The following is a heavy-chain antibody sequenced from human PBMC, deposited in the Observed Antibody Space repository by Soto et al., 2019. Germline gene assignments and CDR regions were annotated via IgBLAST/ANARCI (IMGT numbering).Heavy chain of an antibody. V-gene: IGHV5-10-1*01. Sequence: GESLKISCKVSGYSFTSYWISWVRQMPGKGLEWMGRIDPSDSYTNYSPSFQGHVTISADKSISTAYLQWSSLKASDTAMYYCARRNPQGYCSGGSCYYYYYGMDVWGQGTTVTVSS. CDR1: GYSFTSYW. J-gene: IGHJ6*02. CDR3: ARRNPQGYCSGGSCYYYYYGMDV. D-gene: IGHD2-15*01. CDR2: IDPSDSYT.